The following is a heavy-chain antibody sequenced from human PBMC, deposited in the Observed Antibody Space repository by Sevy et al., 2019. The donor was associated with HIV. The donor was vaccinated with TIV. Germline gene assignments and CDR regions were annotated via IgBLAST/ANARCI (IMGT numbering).Heavy chain of an antibody. V-gene: IGHV3-23*01. Sequence: GGSLRLSCAAAGFNFNNYAMTWVRQAPGKGLEWVSGISFSGSKTYYAESVKGRFSISRDPSKNTLYLQMNNVRAEDTAVYYCARVGRWLVQSWFDPWGQGTLVTVSS. CDR2: ISFSGSKT. J-gene: IGHJ5*02. D-gene: IGHD6-19*01. CDR1: GFNFNNYA. CDR3: ARVGRWLVQSWFDP.